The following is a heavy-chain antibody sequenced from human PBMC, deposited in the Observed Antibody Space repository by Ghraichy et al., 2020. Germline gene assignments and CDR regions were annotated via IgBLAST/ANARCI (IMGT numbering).Heavy chain of an antibody. D-gene: IGHD2-2*02. CDR3: ARSHHGYCSSTSCYTFDY. V-gene: IGHV4-59*01. CDR1: GGSISSYY. J-gene: IGHJ4*02. CDR2: IYYSGST. Sequence: SQTLSLTCTVSGGSISSYYWSWIRQPPGKGLEWIGYIYYSGSTNYNPSLKSRVTISVDTSKNQSSLKLSSVTAADTAVYYCARSHHGYCSSTSCYTFDYWGQGTLVTVSS.